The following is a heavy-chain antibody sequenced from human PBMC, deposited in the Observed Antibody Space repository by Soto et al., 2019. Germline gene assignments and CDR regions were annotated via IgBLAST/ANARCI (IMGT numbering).Heavy chain of an antibody. CDR3: AKGYDSSWWEGY. J-gene: IGHJ4*02. V-gene: IGHV3-23*01. D-gene: IGHD6-13*01. CDR2: INTNGGST. CDR1: GFTFSSHV. Sequence: EVQVLESGGGLVQPGGSLRLSCVASGFTFSSHVMTWVRQAPGKGLEWVSSINTNGGSTYYAASVKGRFPISRDNSRNTLTLQMSSLRAEDSAVYCWAKGYDSSWWEGYWGQGTLVTVSS.